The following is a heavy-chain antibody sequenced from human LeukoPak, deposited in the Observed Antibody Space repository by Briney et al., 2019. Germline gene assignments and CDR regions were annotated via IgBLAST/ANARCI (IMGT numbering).Heavy chain of an antibody. CDR3: AKTLGYSGYFSP. V-gene: IGHV3-53*01. D-gene: IGHD3-22*01. CDR2: LYSGGSA. CDR1: GFTVSSNY. J-gene: IGHJ5*02. Sequence: GGSLRLSCAASGFTVSSNYMSWVRQAPGKGLEWVSVLYSGGSAYYADSVKGRFTISRDNSKNTVYLQMNSLRAEDTAVYYCAKTLGYSGYFSPWGQGTLVTVSS.